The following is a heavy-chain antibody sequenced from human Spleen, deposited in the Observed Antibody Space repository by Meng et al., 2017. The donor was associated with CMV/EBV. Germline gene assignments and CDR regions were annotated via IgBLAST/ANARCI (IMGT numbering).Heavy chain of an antibody. J-gene: IGHJ6*02. V-gene: IGHV3-30*02. Sequence: GESLKISCATSGFIFSSYDMHWVRQAPGKGLEWVAFIRYDGGNRYYADSVKGRFIISRDNSKNILYLQMNSPRAEDTAVYYCARDQGGSIAAAGTSVDYYYGMDVWGQGTTVTVSS. D-gene: IGHD6-13*01. CDR2: IRYDGGNR. CDR1: GFIFSSYD. CDR3: ARDQGGSIAAAGTSVDYYYGMDV.